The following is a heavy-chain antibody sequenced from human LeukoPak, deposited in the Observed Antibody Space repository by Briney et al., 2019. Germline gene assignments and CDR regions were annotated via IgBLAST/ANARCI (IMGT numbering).Heavy chain of an antibody. V-gene: IGHV4-4*02. CDR2: IYHSGST. J-gene: IGHJ6*02. CDR1: GGSISSTNW. CDR3: ARDKRITGTTVGMDV. D-gene: IGHD1/OR15-1a*01. Sequence: PSGTLSLTCAVSGGSISSTNWWNWVRQPPGKGLEWIGQIYHSGSTNYNPSLKSRVTMSVDKSKNQFPLKLSSVTAADTAIYYCARDKRITGTTVGMDVWGQGTTVTVSS.